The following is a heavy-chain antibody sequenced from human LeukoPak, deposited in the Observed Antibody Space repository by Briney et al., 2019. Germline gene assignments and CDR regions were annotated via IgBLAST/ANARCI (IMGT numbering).Heavy chain of an antibody. CDR1: GFTFSTYA. CDR3: AMERLLGDPYNWFDP. J-gene: IGHJ5*02. V-gene: IGHV3-23*01. D-gene: IGHD3-16*01. Sequence: GGSLRLSCAASGFTFSTYAMSWVRQAAGKGLEWVSLISGSGGGTYYADSVKGRFTISRDNSKNTLYLQMNSLRAEDTAVYYCAMERLLGDPYNWFDPWGQGTLVTVSS. CDR2: ISGSGGGT.